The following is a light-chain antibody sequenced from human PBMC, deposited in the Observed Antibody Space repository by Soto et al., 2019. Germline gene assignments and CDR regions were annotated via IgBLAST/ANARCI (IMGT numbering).Light chain of an antibody. CDR1: SSDVGAYDY. V-gene: IGLV2-8*01. CDR2: EVT. J-gene: IGLJ1*01. Sequence: QSALTQPPSASGSPGQSVTISCTGTSSDVGAYDYVSWYQQHPGKAPKLLIFEVTKRPSGVPDRFSGSKSGNTASLTVSGLQAEDEAEYFCYSYADSDTFVXGTGTKLTVL. CDR3: YSYADSDTFV.